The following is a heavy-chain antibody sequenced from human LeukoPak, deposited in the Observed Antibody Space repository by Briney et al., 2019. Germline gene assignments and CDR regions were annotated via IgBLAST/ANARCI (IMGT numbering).Heavy chain of an antibody. CDR2: IYYTGNT. Sequence: SETLSLTCSVSGGSTSDYYWNWIRQPAGQGLEWLGRIYYTGNTAYNPSLESRLSMSLDTAKNQFSLKVTSVTAADTAVYYCARGGTLFTYFDSWGQGALVTVSS. D-gene: IGHD3-10*02. V-gene: IGHV4-4*07. J-gene: IGHJ4*02. CDR1: GGSTSDYY. CDR3: ARGGTLFTYFDS.